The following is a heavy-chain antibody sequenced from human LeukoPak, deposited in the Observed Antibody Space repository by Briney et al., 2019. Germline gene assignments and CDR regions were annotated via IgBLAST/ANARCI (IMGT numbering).Heavy chain of an antibody. CDR2: INAGNGNT. J-gene: IGHJ4*02. CDR3: ARWAYGDYRYFDY. D-gene: IGHD4-17*01. CDR1: GYTFTSYA. V-gene: IGHV1-3*01. Sequence: ASVKVSCKASGYTFTSYAMHWVRQAPGQRLEWIGWINAGNGNTKYSQKFQGRVTITRDTSASTAYMKLSSLRSEDTAVYYCARWAYGDYRYFDYWGQGTLVTVSS.